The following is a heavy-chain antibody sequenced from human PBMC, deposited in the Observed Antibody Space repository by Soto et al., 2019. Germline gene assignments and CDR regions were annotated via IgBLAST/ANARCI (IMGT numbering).Heavy chain of an antibody. J-gene: IGHJ5*02. CDR2: IYNSGST. CDR1: GGSISSSNW. V-gene: IGHV4-4*02. D-gene: IGHD6-13*01. CDR3: ARHYSSSWYSWFDP. Sequence: SETLSLTCAVSGGSISSSNWWSWVRQPPGKGLEWIGEIYNSGSTNYNPSLKSRVTISVDTSKNQFSLKLSSVTAADTAVYYCARHYSSSWYSWFDPWGQGTLVTVS.